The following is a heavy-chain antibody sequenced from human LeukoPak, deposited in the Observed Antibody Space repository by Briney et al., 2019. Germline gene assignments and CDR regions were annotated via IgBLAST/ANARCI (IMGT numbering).Heavy chain of an antibody. Sequence: ASQTLSLTCTVSGGSISSGSYYWSWIRQPAGKGLEWIGRIYTSGSTNYNPSLKSRVTTSVDTSKNQFSLKLSSVTAADTAVYYCARVPGIAVAGTEDAFDIWGQGTMVTVSS. CDR3: ARVPGIAVAGTEDAFDI. J-gene: IGHJ3*02. D-gene: IGHD6-19*01. CDR2: IYTSGST. V-gene: IGHV4-61*02. CDR1: GGSISSGSYY.